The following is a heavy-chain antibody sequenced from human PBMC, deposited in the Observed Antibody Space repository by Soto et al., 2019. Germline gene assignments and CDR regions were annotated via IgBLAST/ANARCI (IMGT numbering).Heavy chain of an antibody. D-gene: IGHD5-12*01. Sequence: QIQLVQSGGEVKKPGASVKVSCKASGYIFTRYGITWVRQAPGQGLEWVGWISAKNGNTNSGQKFQGRVTMTTDTPTSTAYMELRSLRSDDTAVYYSARDVDIGTHPTGDWFDSWGQGTLVTVSS. J-gene: IGHJ5*01. CDR3: ARDVDIGTHPTGDWFDS. CDR2: ISAKNGNT. V-gene: IGHV1-18*01. CDR1: GYIFTRYG.